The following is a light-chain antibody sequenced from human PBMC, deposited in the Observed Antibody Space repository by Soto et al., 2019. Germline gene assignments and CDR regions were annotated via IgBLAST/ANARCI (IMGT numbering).Light chain of an antibody. CDR3: QHYNDWPPTWT. V-gene: IGKV3-15*01. Sequence: EIVMTQSPGTLSVSPGERATLSCRASQSVSSKLAWYQQKPGQAPRVLIYGASTRATGIPARFSGSGSGTEFTLTISSLQTEDFAVYHCQHYNDWPPTWTIGQGTRVEIK. J-gene: IGKJ1*01. CDR1: QSVSSK. CDR2: GAS.